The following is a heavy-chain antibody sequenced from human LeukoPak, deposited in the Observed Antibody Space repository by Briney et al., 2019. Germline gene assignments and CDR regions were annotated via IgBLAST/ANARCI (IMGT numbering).Heavy chain of an antibody. CDR1: GFIFSNYW. CDR2: VNNDGSST. V-gene: IGHV3-74*03. Sequence: GGSLRLSCAASGFIFSNYWMHRVHQAPGKGLVWVSRVNNDGSSTTYADSVKGRFTISRDNAKNTLYLQMNSLRAEDTAVYYCAKGGLRVTDYWGQGTLVTVSS. CDR3: AKGGLRVTDY. D-gene: IGHD5/OR15-5a*01. J-gene: IGHJ4*02.